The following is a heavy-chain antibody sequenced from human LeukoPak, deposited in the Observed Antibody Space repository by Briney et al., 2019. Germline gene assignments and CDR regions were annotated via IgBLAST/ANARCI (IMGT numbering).Heavy chain of an antibody. Sequence: PSQTLSLTCTVSGGSISSGGYYWSWIRQHPGKGLEWIGYIYYSGSTYYNPSLKSRVTISADTSKNQFSLKLSSVTAADTAVYYCARLAYCGGDCYQAYWYFDLWGRGTLVTVSS. CDR1: GGSISSGGYY. D-gene: IGHD2-21*02. CDR3: ARLAYCGGDCYQAYWYFDL. V-gene: IGHV4-31*03. J-gene: IGHJ2*01. CDR2: IYYSGST.